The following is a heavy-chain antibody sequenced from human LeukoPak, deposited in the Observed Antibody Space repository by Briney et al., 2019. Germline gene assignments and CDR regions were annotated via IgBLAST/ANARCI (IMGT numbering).Heavy chain of an antibody. CDR3: ATLTVRGVINI. Sequence: GGSLRLSCAASGFTFSSYEMNWVRQAPGKGLEWVGRIQSKTDGGTTEYAAPVKGRFTISRDDSKTTLYLQMNSLKTEDTAVYYCATLTVRGVINIWGQGTLVTVSS. CDR1: GFTFSSYE. J-gene: IGHJ4*02. CDR2: IQSKTDGGTT. V-gene: IGHV3-15*01. D-gene: IGHD3-10*01.